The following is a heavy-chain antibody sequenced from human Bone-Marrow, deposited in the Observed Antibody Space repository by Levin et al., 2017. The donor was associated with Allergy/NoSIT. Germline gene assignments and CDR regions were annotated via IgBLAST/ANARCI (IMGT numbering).Heavy chain of an antibody. CDR2: ISYDGSNK. D-gene: IGHD5-12*01. J-gene: IGHJ4*02. V-gene: IGHV3-30*03. Sequence: TGGSLRLSCAASGFTFSNYGMHWVRQAPGKGLEWVAVISYDGSNKYYADSVKGRFTISKDNSKYTLYLQMNSLRAEDTAVYYCARPKSGYYGEFDYWGQGTLVTVSS. CDR3: ARPKSGYYGEFDY. CDR1: GFTFSNYG.